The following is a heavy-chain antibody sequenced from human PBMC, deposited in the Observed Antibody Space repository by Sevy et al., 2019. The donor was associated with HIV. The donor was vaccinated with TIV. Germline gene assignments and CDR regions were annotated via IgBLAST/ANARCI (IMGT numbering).Heavy chain of an antibody. CDR2: ISGSGGST. V-gene: IGHV3-23*01. CDR1: GFSFSSYA. CDR3: ARRPDLGVVILTGVLDV. D-gene: IGHD3-3*01. Sequence: GGSLRLSCAASGFSFSSYAMSWVRQTPGKGLQWVSVISGSGGSTYYADSVKGRFTIFRDNSRNTLYLQMNSLRAEDTAVYYCARRPDLGVVILTGVLDVWGQGTTVTVS. J-gene: IGHJ6*02.